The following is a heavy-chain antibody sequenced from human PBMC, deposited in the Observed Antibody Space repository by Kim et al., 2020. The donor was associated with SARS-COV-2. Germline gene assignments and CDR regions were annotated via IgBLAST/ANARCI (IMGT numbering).Heavy chain of an antibody. V-gene: IGHV3-23*01. CDR2: ISGSGGST. D-gene: IGHD5-12*01. CDR1: GFTFSSYA. J-gene: IGHJ1*01. CDR3: AKTPTNRFIVATITGRREYFQH. Sequence: GGSLRLSCAASGFTFSSYAMSWVRQAPGKGLEWVSAISGSGGSTYYADSVKGRFTISRDNSKNTLYLQMNSLRAEDTAVYYCAKTPTNRFIVATITGRREYFQHWGQGTLVTVSS.